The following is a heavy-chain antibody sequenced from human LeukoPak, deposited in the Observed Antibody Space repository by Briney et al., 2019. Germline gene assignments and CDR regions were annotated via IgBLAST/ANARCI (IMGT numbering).Heavy chain of an antibody. CDR3: ARGAVGIVGATNWFDP. CDR2: VYLTRST. CDR1: GDSMNGYY. D-gene: IGHD1-26*01. V-gene: IGHV4-4*07. J-gene: IGHJ5*02. Sequence: SETLSLTCTVSGDSMNGYYWSWIRQPAGRGLEWIGRVYLTRSTDYNPSLRSRIIMSLDRSKNQFSLKLSSVTAADTAVYYCARGAVGIVGATNWFDPWGQGTLVTVSS.